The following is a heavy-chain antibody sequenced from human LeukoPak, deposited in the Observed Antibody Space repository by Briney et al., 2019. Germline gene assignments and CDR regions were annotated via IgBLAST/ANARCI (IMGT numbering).Heavy chain of an antibody. V-gene: IGHV3-64*01. Sequence: GGSLRLSCAGSGFTFSSYAMRWVRQAPGKGLEYVSAISTDGGSTFYANSVKGRFTISRDNSKNTLYLQMGSLRAEDMGVYYCARWASAMDDWGKGTMVTVSS. CDR3: ARWASAMDD. CDR2: ISTDGGST. J-gene: IGHJ6*03. CDR1: GFTFSSYA.